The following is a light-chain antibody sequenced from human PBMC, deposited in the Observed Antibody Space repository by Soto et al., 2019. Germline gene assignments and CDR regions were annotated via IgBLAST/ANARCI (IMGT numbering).Light chain of an antibody. J-gene: IGKJ4*01. V-gene: IGKV1-33*01. CDR2: DGS. CDR3: QQYEKLPVT. CDR1: QDIKQY. Sequence: DIQMTQSPPSLSASVGDRITITCQASQDIKQYINWYQQKPGKAPILLIFDGSRLEAGAPSRFSGSGFGTDFSFTISSLQPEDFATYFCQQYEKLPVTFGGGTKVEIK.